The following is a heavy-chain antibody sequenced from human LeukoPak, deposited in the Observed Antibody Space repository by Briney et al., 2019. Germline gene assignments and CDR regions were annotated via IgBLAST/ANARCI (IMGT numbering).Heavy chain of an antibody. CDR2: INTNTGNP. D-gene: IGHD3-3*01. Sequence: ASVKVSCKASGYTFSNYGINWVRQAPGQGLEWMGWINTNTGNPTYAQGFTGRFVFSLDTSVSTAYLQISSLKAEDTAVYYCARASLYYDFWSGYSGEDYYYYMDVWGKGTTVTVSS. CDR3: ARASLYYDFWSGYSGEDYYYYMDV. V-gene: IGHV7-4-1*02. CDR1: GYTFSNYG. J-gene: IGHJ6*03.